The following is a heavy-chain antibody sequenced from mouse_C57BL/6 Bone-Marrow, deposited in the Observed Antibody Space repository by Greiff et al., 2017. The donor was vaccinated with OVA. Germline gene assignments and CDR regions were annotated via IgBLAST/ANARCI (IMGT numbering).Heavy chain of an antibody. CDR3: ASPYYSNLYAMDY. CDR2: IWSGGST. CDR1: GFSLTSYG. Sequence: VQLVESGPGLVQPSQSLSITCTVSGFSLTSYGVHWVRQSPGKGLEWLGVIWSGGSTDYNAAFISRLSISKDNSKSQVFFKMNSLQADDTAIYYCASPYYSNLYAMDYWGQGTSVTVSS. V-gene: IGHV2-2*01. J-gene: IGHJ4*01. D-gene: IGHD2-5*01.